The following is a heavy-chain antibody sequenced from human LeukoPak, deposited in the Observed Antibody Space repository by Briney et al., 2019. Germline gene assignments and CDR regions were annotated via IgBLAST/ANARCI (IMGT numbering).Heavy chain of an antibody. V-gene: IGHV3-21*01. Sequence: GGSLRLSCAASGFTFSSYSMNWVRQAPGKGLEWVSSISSSSSYIYYADSVKGRSTISRDNAKNSLYLQMNSLRAEDTAVYYCARASWGYYDSSGYPFDYWGQGTLVTVSS. CDR3: ARASWGYYDSSGYPFDY. J-gene: IGHJ4*02. CDR2: ISSSSSYI. CDR1: GFTFSSYS. D-gene: IGHD3-22*01.